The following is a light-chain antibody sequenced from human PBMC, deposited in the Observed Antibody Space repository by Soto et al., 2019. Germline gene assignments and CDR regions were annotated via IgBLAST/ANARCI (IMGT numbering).Light chain of an antibody. CDR3: LQHYTYPPT. J-gene: IGKJ4*01. Sequence: DIQMTQSPSALSASVGDTVTVTCRASQAIGDHLAWFQQQPGKVPQRLIYSMSTLHTGAPSRFSGSGSETDFTLTITNLQPEDFASYFCLQHYTYPPTFGGGT. CDR2: SMS. CDR1: QAIGDH. V-gene: IGKV1-17*03.